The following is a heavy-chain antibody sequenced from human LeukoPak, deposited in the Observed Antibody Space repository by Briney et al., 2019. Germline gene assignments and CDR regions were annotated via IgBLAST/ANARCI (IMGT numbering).Heavy chain of an antibody. CDR3: AGDKRGAAAGKNWFDP. V-gene: IGHV1-69*13. Sequence: GASVKVSCKASGGTFSSYAISWVRQAPGQGLEWMGGIIPIFGTANYAQKFQGRVTITADESTSTAYMELSSLRSEDTAVYYCAGDKRGAAAGKNWFDPWGQGTLVTVSS. CDR2: IIPIFGTA. J-gene: IGHJ5*02. D-gene: IGHD6-13*01. CDR1: GGTFSSYA.